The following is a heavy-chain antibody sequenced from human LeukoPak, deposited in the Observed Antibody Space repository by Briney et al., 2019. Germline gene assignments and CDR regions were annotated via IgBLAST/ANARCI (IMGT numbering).Heavy chain of an antibody. D-gene: IGHD4-17*01. Sequence: GVSLTLLCTASGFTLSRYWMHWVRKAPGKGLVWVSRINSDGSSTSYADSVKGRFTLSRDHAKNTLSLQMNSLRAEDTAVYYCARGYGVYRFDYWGEGTLVTVSS. J-gene: IGHJ4*02. CDR1: GFTLSRYW. V-gene: IGHV3-74*01. CDR2: INSDGSST. CDR3: ARGYGVYRFDY.